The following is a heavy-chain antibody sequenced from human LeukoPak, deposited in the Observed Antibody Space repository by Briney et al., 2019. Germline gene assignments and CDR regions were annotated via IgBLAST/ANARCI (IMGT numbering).Heavy chain of an antibody. J-gene: IGHJ4*02. Sequence: ASVKVSCKASGYTFAAYYMHWVRQAPEQGLEWMGWINPNSGGTNYAQKFQGRVTLTRDTSISTAYMELSSLRSDDTAVYYCAKALGGSGSNKYYFDYWGQGTLVTVSS. CDR1: GYTFAAYY. V-gene: IGHV1-2*02. CDR3: AKALGGSGSNKYYFDY. D-gene: IGHD3-10*01. CDR2: INPNSGGT.